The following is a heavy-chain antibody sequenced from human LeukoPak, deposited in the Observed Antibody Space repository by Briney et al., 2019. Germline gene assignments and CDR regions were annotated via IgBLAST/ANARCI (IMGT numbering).Heavy chain of an antibody. D-gene: IGHD1-26*01. CDR2: IYYSGST. Sequence: SETLSLTCTVSGGSISSYYWSWIRQPPRKGLEWFGYIYYSGSTNYNPSLKSRVTISVDTSKNQFSLKLSSVTAADTAVYYCARGIVGATAYYFDYWGQGTLVTVSS. J-gene: IGHJ4*02. CDR3: ARGIVGATAYYFDY. CDR1: GGSISSYY. V-gene: IGHV4-59*01.